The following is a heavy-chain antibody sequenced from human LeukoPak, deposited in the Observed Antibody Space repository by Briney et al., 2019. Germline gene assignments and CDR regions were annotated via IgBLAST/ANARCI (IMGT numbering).Heavy chain of an antibody. V-gene: IGHV4-38-2*02. D-gene: IGHD3-3*01. CDR2: IYHSGST. CDR1: GYSISSGYY. CDR3: ASFSEYYMDV. J-gene: IGHJ6*03. Sequence: SETLSLTCTVSGYSISSGYYWGWIRQPPGKGLEWIGSIYHSGSTYYNPSLKSRVTISVDTSKDQFSLKLSSVTAADTAVYYCASFSEYYMDVWGKGTTVTVSS.